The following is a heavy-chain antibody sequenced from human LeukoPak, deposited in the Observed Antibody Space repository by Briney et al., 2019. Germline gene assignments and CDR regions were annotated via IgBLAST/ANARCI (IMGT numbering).Heavy chain of an antibody. D-gene: IGHD2-8*01. CDR3: ARRGYCTKGVCTLDY. CDR2: IYPGDSDT. V-gene: IGHV5-51*01. Sequence: GESLKISCKGSGYSFTNYWIAWVRQMPGKGLEWMGIIYPGDSDTRYSPSFQGQVTISADKSISTAYLQWSSLKASDNAMYYCARRGYCTKGVCTLDYWGQGTLVTVSS. J-gene: IGHJ4*02. CDR1: GYSFTNYW.